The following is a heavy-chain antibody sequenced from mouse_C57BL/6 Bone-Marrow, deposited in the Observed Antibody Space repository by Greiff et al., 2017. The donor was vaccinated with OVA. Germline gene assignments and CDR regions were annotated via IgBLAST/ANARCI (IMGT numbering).Heavy chain of an antibody. V-gene: IGHV14-4*01. CDR2: IDPENGDT. CDR1: GFNIKDDY. CDR3: TTYDYWYFDV. D-gene: IGHD2-3*01. Sequence: VQLQQSGAELVRPGASVKLSCTASGFNIKDDYMHWVKQRPEQGLEWIGWIDPENGDTEYASQFQGKATITADPSSNTAHLQLSSLTSEDTAVYYCTTYDYWYFDVWGTGTTVTVSS. J-gene: IGHJ1*03.